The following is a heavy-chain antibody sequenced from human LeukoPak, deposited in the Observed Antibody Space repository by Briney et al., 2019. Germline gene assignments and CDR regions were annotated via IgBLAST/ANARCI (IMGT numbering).Heavy chain of an antibody. Sequence: SETLSLTCTVSGGSISSSSYYWGWIRQPPGKGLEWIGSIYYSGSTYYNPSLKSRVTIYVDTSKNQFSLKLSSVTAADTAVYYCARSTITYYYDNSGTPTRGFQHWGQGTLVTVSS. CDR1: GGSISSSSYY. CDR3: ARSTITYYYDNSGTPTRGFQH. CDR2: IYYSGST. D-gene: IGHD3-22*01. J-gene: IGHJ1*01. V-gene: IGHV4-39*01.